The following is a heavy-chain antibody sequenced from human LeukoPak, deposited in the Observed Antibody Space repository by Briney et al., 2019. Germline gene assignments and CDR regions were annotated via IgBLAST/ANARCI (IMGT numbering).Heavy chain of an antibody. CDR3: AKAGEAVAGTFDY. CDR1: GFTFSSYS. D-gene: IGHD6-19*01. Sequence: PGGSLRLSCAASGFTFSSYSMNWVRQAPGKGLEWVSSISSSSSYIYCADSVKGRFTISRDNSKNTLYLQMNSLRAEDTAVYYCAKAGEAVAGTFDYWGQGTLVTVSS. J-gene: IGHJ4*02. V-gene: IGHV3-21*04. CDR2: ISSSSSYI.